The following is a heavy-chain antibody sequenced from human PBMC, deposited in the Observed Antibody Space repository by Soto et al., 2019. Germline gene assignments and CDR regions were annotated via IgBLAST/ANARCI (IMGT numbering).Heavy chain of an antibody. J-gene: IGHJ6*02. CDR3: AKDRGLWFGDTTDV. CDR1: GFTFSSYA. D-gene: IGHD3-10*01. Sequence: GGSLRLSCAASGFTFSSYAMSWVRQAPGKGLEWVSAISGSGGSTYYADSVKGRFTISRDNSKNTLYLQMNSLRAEDMAVYYCAKDRGLWFGDTTDVWGQGTTVTVSS. V-gene: IGHV3-23*01. CDR2: ISGSGGST.